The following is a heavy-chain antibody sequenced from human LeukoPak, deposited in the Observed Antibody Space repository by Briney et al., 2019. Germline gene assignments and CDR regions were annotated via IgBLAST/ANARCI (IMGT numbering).Heavy chain of an antibody. CDR3: VKDRISDGFYSNDF. J-gene: IGHJ4*02. CDR1: GFTFSTYA. D-gene: IGHD5-24*01. CDR2: IVGNGGGI. V-gene: IGHV3-23*01. Sequence: GGSLRLSCAASGFTFSTYAMNWVRQAPGKGLDWVSVIVGNGGGIEYADSVKGRFSISRDNSKNILYLQMNSLTAEDTAVYYCVKDRISDGFYSNDFWGQGTLGNVS.